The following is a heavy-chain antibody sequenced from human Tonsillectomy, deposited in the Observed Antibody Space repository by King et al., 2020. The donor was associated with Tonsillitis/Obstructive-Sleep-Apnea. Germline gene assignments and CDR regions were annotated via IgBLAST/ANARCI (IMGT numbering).Heavy chain of an antibody. V-gene: IGHV4-39*01. CDR2: IYYNGST. D-gene: IGHD6-13*01. Sequence: QLQLQESGPGLVTPSETLSLSCTVSGGAIRSSYYWGWIRQPPGKGLEWIGNIYYNGSTSYNPSLKSRVTISVDTSKNQFSLKVSSVTASDTAVYYCERLLYSSSWSHGYYYMDVWGKGTTVTVSS. CDR1: GGAIRSSYY. CDR3: ERLLYSSSWSHGYYYMDV. J-gene: IGHJ6*03.